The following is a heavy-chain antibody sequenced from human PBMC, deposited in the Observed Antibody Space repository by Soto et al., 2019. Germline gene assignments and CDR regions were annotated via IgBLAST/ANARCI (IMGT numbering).Heavy chain of an antibody. J-gene: IGHJ6*02. D-gene: IGHD3-3*01. CDR3: ARDLLRFLEWLSSYYYYGMDV. CDR2: IWYDGSNK. V-gene: IGHV3-33*01. CDR1: GFTFSSYG. Sequence: GGSLRLSCAASGFTFSSYGMHWVRQAPGKGLEWVAVIWYDGSNKYYADSVKGRFTISRDNSKNTLYLQMNSLRAEDTAVYYCARDLLRFLEWLSSYYYYGMDVWGQGTTVTVSS.